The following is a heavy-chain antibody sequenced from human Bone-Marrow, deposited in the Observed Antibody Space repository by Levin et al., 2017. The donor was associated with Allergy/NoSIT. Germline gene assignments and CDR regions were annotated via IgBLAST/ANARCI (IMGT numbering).Heavy chain of an antibody. CDR1: GFTFSDYS. J-gene: IGHJ6*02. D-gene: IGHD3-22*01. CDR3: HACYDSTAYYYYGIDV. Sequence: KAGGSLRLSCAASGFTFSDYSMSWIRQAPGKGLEWVSYISNSGNTIYYADSVKGRFIISRDNAKSSLFLQMNSLRVEDTAVYYCHACYDSTAYYYYGIDVWGQGTTVTVSS. CDR2: ISNSGNTI. V-gene: IGHV3-11*01.